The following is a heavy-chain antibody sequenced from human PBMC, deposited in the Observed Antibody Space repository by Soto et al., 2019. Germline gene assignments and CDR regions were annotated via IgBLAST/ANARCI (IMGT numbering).Heavy chain of an antibody. J-gene: IGHJ4*02. CDR2: IYYSGST. Sequence: PSETLSLTCTVSGGSISSYYWSWIRQPPGKGLEWIGYIYYSGSTNYNPSLKSRVTISVDTSKNQFSLKLSSATAADTAVYYCARDKQQLFDYWGQGTLVTVSS. CDR1: GGSISSYY. V-gene: IGHV4-59*01. CDR3: ARDKQQLFDY. D-gene: IGHD6-13*01.